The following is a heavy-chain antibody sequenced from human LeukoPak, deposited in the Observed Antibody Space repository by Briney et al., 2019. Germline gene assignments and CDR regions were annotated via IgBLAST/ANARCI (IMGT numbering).Heavy chain of an antibody. CDR1: GGSISSRSYY. CDR2: INHSGST. J-gene: IGHJ5*02. CDR3: ARVPWSSSGRVRFDP. Sequence: SETLSLTCTVSGGSISSRSYYWGWIRQPPGKGLEWIGEINHSGSTNYNPSLKSRVTISVDTSKNQFSLKLSSVTAADTAVYYCARVPWSSSGRVRFDPWGQGTLVTVSS. D-gene: IGHD6-6*01. V-gene: IGHV4-39*07.